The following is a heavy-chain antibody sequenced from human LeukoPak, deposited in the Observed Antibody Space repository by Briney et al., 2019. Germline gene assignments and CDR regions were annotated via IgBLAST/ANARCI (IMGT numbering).Heavy chain of an antibody. CDR3: AAYDSSGYVDY. D-gene: IGHD3-22*01. CDR2: ISGRGSYI. J-gene: IGHJ4*02. CDR1: GFTFSDYS. V-gene: IGHV3-21*01. Sequence: GGSLRLSCAASGFTFSDYSMNWVRQASGKGLEWVSFISGRGSYIYYVESVKGRSTISRDNAKNSVYLEMHRLRAEDTAVYYCAAYDSSGYVDYWGQGTLVTVSS.